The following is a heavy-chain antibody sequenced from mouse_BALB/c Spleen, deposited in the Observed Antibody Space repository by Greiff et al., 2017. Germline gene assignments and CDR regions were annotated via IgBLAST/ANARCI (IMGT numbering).Heavy chain of an antibody. D-gene: IGHD2-4*01. Sequence: EVQLVESGGGLVQPGGSLKLSCAASGFTFSSYTMSWVRQTPEKRLEWVAYISNGGGSTYYPDTVKGRFTISRDNAKNTLYLQMSSLKSEDTAMYYCARQGYDYDEGPWFAYWGQGTLVTVSA. CDR2: ISNGGGST. CDR3: ARQGYDYDEGPWFAY. V-gene: IGHV5-12-2*01. CDR1: GFTFSSYT. J-gene: IGHJ3*01.